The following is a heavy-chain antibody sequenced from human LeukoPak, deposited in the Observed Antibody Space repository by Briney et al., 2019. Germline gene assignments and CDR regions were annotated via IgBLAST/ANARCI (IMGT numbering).Heavy chain of an antibody. D-gene: IGHD3-10*01. J-gene: IGHJ4*02. CDR2: INHSGST. Sequence: PSETLSLTCAVYGGSFSGYYWSWIRQPPGKGLEWIGEINHSGSTNYNPSLKSRVTISVDTSKNQFSLKLSSVTAADTAVYYCAREGVRGVKYDYWGQGTLVTVSS. CDR1: GGSFSGYY. V-gene: IGHV4-34*01. CDR3: AREGVRGVKYDY.